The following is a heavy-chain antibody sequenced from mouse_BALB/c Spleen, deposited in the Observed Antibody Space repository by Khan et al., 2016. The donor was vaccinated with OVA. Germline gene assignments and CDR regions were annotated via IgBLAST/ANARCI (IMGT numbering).Heavy chain of an antibody. V-gene: IGHV5-6*01. CDR1: GFTFSSYS. J-gene: IGHJ3*01. CDR3: ADDMTGSLAY. Sequence: EVELVESGGDLVKPGGSLKLSCAASGFTFSSYSMSWVRQTPDKRLEWVASISSGGDYTYYPDSVTGRFTISRDNAKNTLYLQMSDLKSEDTAMXDCADDMTGSLAYWAKGLWSLSLQ. CDR2: ISSGGDYT. D-gene: IGHD4-1*01.